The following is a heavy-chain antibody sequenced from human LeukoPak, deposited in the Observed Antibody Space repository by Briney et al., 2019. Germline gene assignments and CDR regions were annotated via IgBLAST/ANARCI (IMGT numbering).Heavy chain of an antibody. CDR2: IYYSGST. V-gene: IGHV4-31*03. J-gene: IGHJ3*02. Sequence: SETLSLTCTVSGGSISSGGYYWSWIRQHPGKGLEWIGYIYYSGSTYYNPSLKSRVTISVDTSKNQFSLKLSSVTAADTAVYYCARDRPQSYFTVRILPYDAFDIWGQGTMVTVSS. D-gene: IGHD1-26*01. CDR1: GGSISSGGYY. CDR3: ARDRPQSYFTVRILPYDAFDI.